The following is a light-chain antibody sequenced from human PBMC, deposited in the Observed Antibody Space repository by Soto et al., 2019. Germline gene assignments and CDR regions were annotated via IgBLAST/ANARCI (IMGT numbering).Light chain of an antibody. V-gene: IGLV2-14*01. J-gene: IGLJ1*01. Sequence: QSALTQPASVSGSPGQSITISCTGTSGDVGGYKYVSWYQQHPGKAPKLMIYDVSNRPSGVADRFSGSKSGNTASLTISGLQAEDEADYYCNSYTSSSTEVFGTGTKLPVL. CDR3: NSYTSSSTEV. CDR2: DVS. CDR1: SGDVGGYKY.